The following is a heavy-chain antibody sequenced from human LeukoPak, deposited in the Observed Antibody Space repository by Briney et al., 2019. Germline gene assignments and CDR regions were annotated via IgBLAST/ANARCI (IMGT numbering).Heavy chain of an antibody. CDR3: ARVPRDAADGSAYYLYFDS. J-gene: IGHJ4*02. CDR1: GASISSGGYF. CDR2: IYFDGGT. D-gene: IGHD3-22*01. Sequence: PSETLSLTCTVSGASISSGGYFWSWIRQHPGKGLEWIGYIYFDGGTYYNPSLKSRVTISVDTSKNRFSLRLSSVTAADTAVYYCARVPRDAADGSAYYLYFDSWGQGTLVTVSS. V-gene: IGHV4-31*03.